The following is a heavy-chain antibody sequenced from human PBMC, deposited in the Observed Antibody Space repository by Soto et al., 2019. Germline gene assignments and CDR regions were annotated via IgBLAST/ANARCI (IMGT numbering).Heavy chain of an antibody. CDR2: INAGNGNT. CDR1: GYTFTAYG. CDR3: AREGAVAGCYYLHY. Sequence: ASVKVSCKTSGYTFTAYGIHWVRQAPGQRLEWMGWINAGNGNTRYSQNLQGRVTITRDPSTSTTYIDLNSLTSEDTAFYYFAREGAVAGCYYLHYWGQGTLVTISS. J-gene: IGHJ4*02. V-gene: IGHV1-3*01. D-gene: IGHD6-19*01.